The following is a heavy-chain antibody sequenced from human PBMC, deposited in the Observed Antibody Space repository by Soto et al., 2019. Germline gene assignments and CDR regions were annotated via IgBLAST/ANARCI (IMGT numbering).Heavy chain of an antibody. J-gene: IGHJ5*02. D-gene: IGHD3-10*01. V-gene: IGHV4-59*01. Sequence: SETLSLTCTVSGGSISSYYWSWIRQPPGKGLEWIGYIYYSGSTNYNPSLKSRVTISVDTSKNQFSLKLSSVTAADTAVYYCARVAYYYGSGSYSPKAGPYNWFDPWGQGTLVTVSS. CDR3: ARVAYYYGSGSYSPKAGPYNWFDP. CDR1: GGSISSYY. CDR2: IYYSGST.